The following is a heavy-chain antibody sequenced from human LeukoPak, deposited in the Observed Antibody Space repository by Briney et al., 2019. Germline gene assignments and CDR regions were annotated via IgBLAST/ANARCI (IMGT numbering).Heavy chain of an antibody. CDR1: GGSISSGGYY. CDR3: ARFDSSGYLIDY. V-gene: IGHV4-31*02. Sequence: SQTLSLTCTVSGGSISSGGYYWSWIRQHPGDGLEWIGYIYYSGSTYYNPSLKSRVTISVDTSKNQFSLNLSSVTAADTAVYYCARFDSSGYLIDYWGQGTLVTVSS. CDR2: IYYSGST. D-gene: IGHD3-22*01. J-gene: IGHJ4*02.